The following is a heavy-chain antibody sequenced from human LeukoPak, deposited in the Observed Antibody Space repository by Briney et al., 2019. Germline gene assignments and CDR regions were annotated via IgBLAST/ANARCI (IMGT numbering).Heavy chain of an antibody. D-gene: IGHD3-22*01. CDR1: GYTFTSYY. CDR3: ARGWYYYDSSGYSIY. J-gene: IGHJ4*02. Sequence: ASVKVSCKASGYTFTSYYMHWVRQAPGQGLEWMGIINPSGGSTSYAQKFQGRVTMTRDTSISTAYMELSRLRSDDTAVYYCARGWYYYDSSGYSIYWGQGTLVTVSS. CDR2: INPSGGST. V-gene: IGHV1-46*01.